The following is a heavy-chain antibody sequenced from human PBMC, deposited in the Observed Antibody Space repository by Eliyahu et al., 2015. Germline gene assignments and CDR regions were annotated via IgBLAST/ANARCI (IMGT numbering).Heavy chain of an antibody. J-gene: IGHJ6*02. D-gene: IGHD3-22*01. Sequence: EVQLVESGGGLVQPGGSLRLSCAASGFXFXSXAXXXVRQAPGKGLEWVSAISGSGGSTYYADSVKGRFTISRDNSKNTLYLQMNSLRAEDTAVYYCAKDQGITMIVVVYYYYGMDVWGQGTTVTVSS. CDR1: GFXFXSXA. CDR3: AKDQGITMIVVVYYYYGMDV. CDR2: ISGSGGST. V-gene: IGHV3-23*04.